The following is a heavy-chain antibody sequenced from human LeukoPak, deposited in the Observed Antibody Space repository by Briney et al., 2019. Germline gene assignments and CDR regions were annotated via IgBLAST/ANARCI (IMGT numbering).Heavy chain of an antibody. J-gene: IGHJ6*02. CDR1: GYTFTSYY. Sequence: ASVKVSCKASGYTFTSYYMHWVRQAPGQGLEWMGIINPSGGSTSYAQKFQGRVTMTRDTSTSTAYMELSSLRSEDTAVYYCARDRTPGYSSSWSIPYYYYYGMDVWGQGTTVTVSS. CDR2: INPSGGST. V-gene: IGHV1-46*01. CDR3: ARDRTPGYSSSWSIPYYYYYGMDV. D-gene: IGHD6-13*01.